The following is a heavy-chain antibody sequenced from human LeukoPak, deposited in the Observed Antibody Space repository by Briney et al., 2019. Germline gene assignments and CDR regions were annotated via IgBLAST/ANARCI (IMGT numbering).Heavy chain of an antibody. Sequence: PWETLTLTCTVSGGSISSYYWSWIRQPPGKGLEWIGYVYYSGSTKYNPSLKSRVTISVDMSKNQFSLKLSSVTAADTAVYYCARDTSNYGDYVYNWFDPWGQGTLVTVSS. V-gene: IGHV4-59*01. CDR1: GGSISSYY. CDR2: VYYSGST. J-gene: IGHJ5*02. D-gene: IGHD4-17*01. CDR3: ARDTSNYGDYVYNWFDP.